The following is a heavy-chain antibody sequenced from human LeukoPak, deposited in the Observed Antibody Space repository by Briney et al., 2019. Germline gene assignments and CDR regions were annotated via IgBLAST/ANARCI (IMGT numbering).Heavy chain of an antibody. Sequence: SETLSLTCTVSGGSISSGGYYWSWIRQPPGKGLEWIGYIYHSGSTYHNPSLKSRVTISVDTSKNQFSLKLSSVTAADTAVYYCARTLNFYDTSGPIFDYWGQGTLVTVSS. J-gene: IGHJ4*02. V-gene: IGHV4-30-2*05. CDR1: GGSISSGGYY. CDR3: ARTLNFYDTSGPIFDY. D-gene: IGHD3-22*01. CDR2: IYHSGST.